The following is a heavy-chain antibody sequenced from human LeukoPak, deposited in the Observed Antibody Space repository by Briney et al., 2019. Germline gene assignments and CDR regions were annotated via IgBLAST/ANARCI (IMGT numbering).Heavy chain of an antibody. CDR2: IYYTGSA. CDR1: GGSINSHY. CDR3: ARHLAGAIVVVPAANTLWRPPWFDP. D-gene: IGHD2-2*01. V-gene: IGHV4-59*11. Sequence: SETLSLTCTVSGGSINSHYGNWVRQPQGKGLEWIGYIYYTGSATYNPSLSSRVTISVDTSNNRFSLKLTSVTAADTAVYYCARHLAGAIVVVPAANTLWRPPWFDPWGQGTLVTVSS. J-gene: IGHJ5*02.